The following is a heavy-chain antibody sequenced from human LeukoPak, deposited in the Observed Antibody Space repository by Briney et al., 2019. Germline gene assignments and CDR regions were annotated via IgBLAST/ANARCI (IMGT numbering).Heavy chain of an antibody. J-gene: IGHJ3*02. CDR1: GYSFTSYW. CDR2: IYPGDSDT. Sequence: GESLKISCKGSGYSFTSYWIGWVRQMPGKGLEWMGIIYPGDSDTRYSPSFQGQVTISADKSISTAYLQWSSLKASDTAMYHCARRKGPSYYYGSGSYPGAFDIWGQGTMVTVSS. D-gene: IGHD3-10*01. CDR3: ARRKGPSYYYGSGSYPGAFDI. V-gene: IGHV5-51*01.